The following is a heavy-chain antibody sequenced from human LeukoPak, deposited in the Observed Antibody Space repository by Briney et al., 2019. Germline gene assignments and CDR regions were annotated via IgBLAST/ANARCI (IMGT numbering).Heavy chain of an antibody. D-gene: IGHD6-13*01. CDR3: ARPAIAAAVDY. Sequence: PSQTLSLTCTVSGGSISSGGYYWSWIRQPPGKGLEWIGYIYHSGSTYYNPSLRSRVTISVDTSKNQFSLKLSSVTAADTAVYYCARPAIAAAVDYWGQGTLVTVSS. CDR1: GGSISSGGYY. CDR2: IYHSGST. J-gene: IGHJ4*02. V-gene: IGHV4-30-2*01.